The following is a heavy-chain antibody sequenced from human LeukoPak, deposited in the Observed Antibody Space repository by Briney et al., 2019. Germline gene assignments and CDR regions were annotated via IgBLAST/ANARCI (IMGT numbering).Heavy chain of an antibody. J-gene: IGHJ4*02. D-gene: IGHD6-19*01. CDR1: GGSIRSYY. CDR3: ARRRYISGQIDY. Sequence: QTSETLSLTCTVSGGSIRSYYWSWIRQPPGKGLEWIGCFFFGGSTDYNPSLQSRVTISVDTSKNQLSLRVSSVTASDTAVYYCARRRYISGQIDYWGQGTLVTVSS. CDR2: FFFGGST. V-gene: IGHV4-59*08.